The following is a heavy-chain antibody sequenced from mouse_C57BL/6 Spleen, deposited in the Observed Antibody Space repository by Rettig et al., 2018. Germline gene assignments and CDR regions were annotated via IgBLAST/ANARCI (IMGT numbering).Heavy chain of an antibody. Sequence: QVQLQQSGPELVKPGASVKISCKASGYAFSSSWMNWVKQRPGKGLEWIGRIYPGDGDTNYNGKFKGKATLTADKSSSTAYMQLSSLTSEDSAVYFCARSRPDYYGSSHWYFDVWGTGTTVTVSS. J-gene: IGHJ1*03. CDR1: GYAFSSSW. CDR3: ARSRPDYYGSSHWYFDV. V-gene: IGHV1-82*01. D-gene: IGHD1-1*01. CDR2: IYPGDGDT.